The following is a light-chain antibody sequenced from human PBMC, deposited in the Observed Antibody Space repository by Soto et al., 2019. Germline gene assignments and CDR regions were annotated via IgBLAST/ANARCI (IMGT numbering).Light chain of an antibody. CDR1: RSDIGSYNY. Sequence: QSALTQPASVSGSPGQSITISCTGSRSDIGSYNYVSWYQHHPDKAPRLIIYEVNNRPSGVSNRFSGSKSGNTASLTVSGLQAEDEADYYCQAYDYSLTAFVFGGGTKLTVL. V-gene: IGLV2-14*01. CDR3: QAYDYSLTAFV. CDR2: EVN. J-gene: IGLJ3*02.